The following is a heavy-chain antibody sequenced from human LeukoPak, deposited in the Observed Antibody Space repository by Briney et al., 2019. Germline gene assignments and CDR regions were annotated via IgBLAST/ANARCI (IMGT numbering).Heavy chain of an antibody. J-gene: IGHJ2*01. V-gene: IGHV3-53*01. CDR1: GFTVSSNF. CDR3: ARHKSYGGPTTNWYFDL. CDR2: IYSAGIT. Sequence: GGSLRLSCASSGFTVSSNFMSWVRQAPGKGLEWVSVIYSAGITYYADSVKGRFTFSRDNSKNTLYLQMNSLRAEDTAVYYCARHKSYGGPTTNWYFDLWGRGTLVTVSS. D-gene: IGHD4-23*01.